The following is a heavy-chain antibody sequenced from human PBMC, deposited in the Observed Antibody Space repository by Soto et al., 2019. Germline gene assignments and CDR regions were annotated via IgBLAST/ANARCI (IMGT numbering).Heavy chain of an antibody. V-gene: IGHV4-59*02. CDR1: GGSVSSYS. CDR3: ARGGVYCTNGVCYEFEY. CDR2: VYYSGST. J-gene: IGHJ4*02. Sequence: PSETLSLTCTVSGGSVSSYSWTWVRQPPGKGLEWIGYVYYSGSTHYNPSLKSRVTISLYTSNNQFSLKLTPVTAADTAGYYCARGGVYCTNGVCYEFEYWGQGALVTVSS. D-gene: IGHD2-8*01.